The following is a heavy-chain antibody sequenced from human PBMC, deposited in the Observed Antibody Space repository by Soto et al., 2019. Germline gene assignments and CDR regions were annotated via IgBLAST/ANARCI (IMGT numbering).Heavy chain of an antibody. V-gene: IGHV4-59*01. CDR3: VGSLMSRAMESFDY. D-gene: IGHD5-18*01. J-gene: IGHJ4*02. CDR2: ISYTVDA. CDR1: AGSLSRYY. Sequence: PSETLSLTCSVSAGSLSRYYWGWVRQSPGEGLQWIAHISYTVDASYNPSFKSRITISLATSKNQIALRLMSVTAADTAVYYCVGSLMSRAMESFDYWGQGALVTVSS.